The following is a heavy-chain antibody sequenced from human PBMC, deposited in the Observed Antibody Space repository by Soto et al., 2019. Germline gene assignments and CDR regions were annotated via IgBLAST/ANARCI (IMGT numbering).Heavy chain of an antibody. J-gene: IGHJ4*02. CDR1: GYTLTPYY. Sequence: QVQLVQSGAEVKKPGASVKVSCKASGYTLTPYYMPGVRKAPGQGPEWVGVINPSTLVTSYAQKFQGRVTMTRDTSTSTVYMELNSLISEDTAVYYCARNGQTYDYYFFDNWGQGTLVTVSS. CDR3: ARNGQTYDYYFFDN. D-gene: IGHD5-12*01. CDR2: INPSTLVT. V-gene: IGHV1-46*01.